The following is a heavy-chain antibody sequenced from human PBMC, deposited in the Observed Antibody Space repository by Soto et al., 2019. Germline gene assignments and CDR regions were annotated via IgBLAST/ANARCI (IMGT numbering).Heavy chain of an antibody. V-gene: IGHV3-23*01. J-gene: IGHJ6*03. Sequence: GGSLRLSCAASGFTFSSHTMNWVRQAPGKGLEWVSGVSGSGGTTNYADSVKGRFTISRDNSKNTLYLEMNSLRAEDTAVYYCAKAWRYSSDMDVWGKGTTVTVSS. CDR3: AKAWRYSSDMDV. CDR1: GFTFSSHT. CDR2: VSGSGGTT. D-gene: IGHD2-15*01.